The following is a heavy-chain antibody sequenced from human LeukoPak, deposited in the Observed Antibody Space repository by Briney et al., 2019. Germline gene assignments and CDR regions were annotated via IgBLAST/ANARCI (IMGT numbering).Heavy chain of an antibody. CDR1: GGPISSYY. D-gene: IGHD3-22*01. V-gene: IGHV4-59*08. CDR3: ASSYSSGYYRYFQH. Sequence: PSETLSLTCTVSGGPISSYYWSWIRQPPGKGLEWIGYIYYSGSTNYNTSLKSRVTISVDTSKNQFSLKLSSVTAADTAVYYCASSYSSGYYRYFQHWGQGTLVTVSS. CDR2: IYYSGST. J-gene: IGHJ1*01.